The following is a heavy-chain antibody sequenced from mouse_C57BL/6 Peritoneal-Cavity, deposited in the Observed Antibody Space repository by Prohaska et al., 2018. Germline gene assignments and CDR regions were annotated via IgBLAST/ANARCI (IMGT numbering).Heavy chain of an antibody. CDR3: AIFGYYAMDY. Sequence: QASCYTFTSYWMHWVKQRPGQGLEWIGRIHPSDSDTNYNQKFKGKATLTVDKSSSTTYMQLSSLTSEDSAVYYCAIFGYYAMDYWGQGTSVTVSS. CDR1: CYTFTSYW. V-gene: IGHV1-74*01. CDR2: IHPSDSDT. J-gene: IGHJ4*01.